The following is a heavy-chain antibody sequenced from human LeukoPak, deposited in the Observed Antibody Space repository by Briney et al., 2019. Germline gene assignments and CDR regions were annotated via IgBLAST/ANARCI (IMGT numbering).Heavy chain of an antibody. V-gene: IGHV4-34*01. J-gene: IGHJ4*02. CDR2: INHSGST. Sequence: SETLSLTCAVYGGSFSDYYWTWIRQPPGKGLEWIGEINHSGSTNYSPSLKSRVTISLDTSKNQFSLKLYSVTAADTAVYYCARRGITGTVDYWGQGTLVTVSS. D-gene: IGHD1-20*01. CDR1: GGSFSDYY. CDR3: ARRGITGTVDY.